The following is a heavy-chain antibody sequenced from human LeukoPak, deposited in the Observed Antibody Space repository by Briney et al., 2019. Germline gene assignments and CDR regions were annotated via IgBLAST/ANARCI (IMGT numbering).Heavy chain of an antibody. J-gene: IGHJ4*02. CDR1: RFTFSSYS. D-gene: IGHD6-19*01. CDR3: ARDFSGKYCSDY. CDR2: ISSSSSTI. Sequence: QSGGSLRLSCAASRFTFSSYSMNWVRQAPGKGLEWVSYISSSSSTIYYADSVKGRFAISRDNSENTVYLQMSSLRAEDTAVYYCARDFSGKYCSDYWGQGTLVTVSS. V-gene: IGHV3-48*01.